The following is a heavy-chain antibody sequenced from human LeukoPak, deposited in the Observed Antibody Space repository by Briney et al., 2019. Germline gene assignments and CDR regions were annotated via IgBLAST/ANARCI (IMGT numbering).Heavy chain of an antibody. D-gene: IGHD3-3*01. Sequence: ASVKVSCKASGYTFTNYGISWVRQAPGQGLEWMGWISAYNGNTNYAHQLQGRVTMTTDASTRTAYMELRSLRSDDTAVYYCARDSSLQYDFWSGYYTGTNDYWGQGTLVTVSS. V-gene: IGHV1-18*01. CDR2: ISAYNGNT. CDR3: ARDSSLQYDFWSGYYTGTNDY. J-gene: IGHJ4*02. CDR1: GYTFTNYG.